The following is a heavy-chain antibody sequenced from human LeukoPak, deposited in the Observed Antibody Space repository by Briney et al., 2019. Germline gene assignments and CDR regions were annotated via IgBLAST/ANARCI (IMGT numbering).Heavy chain of an antibody. D-gene: IGHD3-9*01. Sequence: SDTLSLTCTLSGGSISSGGYYWSWIRQHPGKGLEWIGYIYYSGSTYYNPSLKSRVTISVDTFKNQFSLKLSSVTAADTAVYYCARDYYDILTGQRCFDYWGQGALVTVSS. CDR1: GGSISSGGYY. CDR3: ARDYYDILTGQRCFDY. CDR2: IYYSGST. J-gene: IGHJ4*02. V-gene: IGHV4-31*03.